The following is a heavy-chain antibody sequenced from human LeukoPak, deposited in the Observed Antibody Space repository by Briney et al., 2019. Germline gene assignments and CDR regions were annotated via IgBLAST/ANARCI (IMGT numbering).Heavy chain of an antibody. Sequence: PGGSLRLSCTASGFTFGNYAVTWVRQAPGKGLEWVSFIRSKPYGGTAEYAASVQGRFTISRDDSKTIAYLQMNSLKTEDTAVYYCSRYGFVGADFDYWGRGTLVTVSS. J-gene: IGHJ4*02. D-gene: IGHD1-26*01. CDR3: SRYGFVGADFDY. V-gene: IGHV3-49*04. CDR1: GFTFGNYA. CDR2: IRSKPYGGTA.